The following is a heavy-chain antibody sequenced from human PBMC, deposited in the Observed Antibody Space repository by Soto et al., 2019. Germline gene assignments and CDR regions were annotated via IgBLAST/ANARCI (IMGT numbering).Heavy chain of an antibody. CDR2: ISGSGGST. Sequence: GGSLRLSCAASGFTFSSYAMSWVRQAPGKGLEWVSAISGSGGSTYYADSVKGRFTISRDNSKNTRYLQMNSLRAEDTAVYYCAKDFMSSTSCYAIDYWGQGTLVTVSS. V-gene: IGHV3-23*01. CDR3: AKDFMSSTSCYAIDY. D-gene: IGHD2-2*01. CDR1: GFTFSSYA. J-gene: IGHJ4*02.